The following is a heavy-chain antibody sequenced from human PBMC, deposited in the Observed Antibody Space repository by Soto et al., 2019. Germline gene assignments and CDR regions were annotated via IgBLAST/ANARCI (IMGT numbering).Heavy chain of an antibody. CDR3: AREFCTANSCYSSAFDV. Sequence: ESGGGLVMPGGSLRLSCAASGFTLSDYYIFWIRQAPGKGLEWVSYISSSGSIINYADSVKGRFTISRDNAKNSLDLRMNSLTAGDTADYYCAREFCTANSCYSSAFDVWGQGTMVTVSS. CDR1: GFTLSDYY. CDR2: ISSSGSII. J-gene: IGHJ3*01. V-gene: IGHV3-11*01. D-gene: IGHD3-22*01.